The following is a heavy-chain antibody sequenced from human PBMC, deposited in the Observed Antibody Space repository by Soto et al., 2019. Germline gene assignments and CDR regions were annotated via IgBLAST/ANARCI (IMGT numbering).Heavy chain of an antibody. Sequence: PSETLSLTCTVSGASVSSGSYYWRWIRKSPGKGLEWIGNIVNSGRTNYNPSLKSRVTISVDTSKNQFSLNLSSVTAADTAVYYCASAGRSGDLADYFQDWGQGTLVTVSS. CDR3: ASAGRSGDLADYFQD. V-gene: IGHV4-61*01. CDR2: IVNSGRT. D-gene: IGHD3-16*01. CDR1: GASVSSGSYY. J-gene: IGHJ1*01.